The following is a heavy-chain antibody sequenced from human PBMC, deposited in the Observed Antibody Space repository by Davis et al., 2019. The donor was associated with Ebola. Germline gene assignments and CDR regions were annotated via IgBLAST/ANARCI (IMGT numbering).Heavy chain of an antibody. J-gene: IGHJ3*02. Sequence: GESLKISCVASGFTFSTYWMHWVRQAPGKGLVWVSRIKSDGSSTYYADSVKGRFTISRDNAKNTLYLQMNSLRDEDMAVYYCADQKNYASDIWGQGTMVTVSS. CDR2: IKSDGSST. CDR1: GFTFSTYW. V-gene: IGHV3-74*01. CDR3: ADQKNYASDI.